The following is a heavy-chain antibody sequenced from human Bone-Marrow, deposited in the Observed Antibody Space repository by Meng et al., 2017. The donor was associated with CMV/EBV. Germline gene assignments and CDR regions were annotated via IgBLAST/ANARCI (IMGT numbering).Heavy chain of an antibody. V-gene: IGHV3-15*01. Sequence: GESLKISCAASGCTFSNAWMSWVRQDPGKGLEWIGRIKSKTDSGTTDYAAPMKGRFTITRDASKNTLYVHMNSLKNEDTAVYYCTTTLTYWGQGTLVTVSS. CDR1: GCTFSNAW. J-gene: IGHJ4*02. CDR3: TTTLTY. CDR2: IKSKTDSGTT.